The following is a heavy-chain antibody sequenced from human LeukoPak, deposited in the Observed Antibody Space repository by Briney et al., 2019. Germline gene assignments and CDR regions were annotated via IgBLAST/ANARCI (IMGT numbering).Heavy chain of an antibody. V-gene: IGHV4-59*01. CDR3: ARHGTSGTNLNWFDP. CDR2: IYYSGST. Sequence: SETLSLTCTVSGGSISSFYWSWIRQPPGKGLEWIGYIYYSGSTNYNPSLKSRVTISVDTSKNQFSLELSSVTAADTAVYYCARHGTSGTNLNWFDPWGQGTLVTVSS. D-gene: IGHD1-1*01. CDR1: GGSISSFY. J-gene: IGHJ5*02.